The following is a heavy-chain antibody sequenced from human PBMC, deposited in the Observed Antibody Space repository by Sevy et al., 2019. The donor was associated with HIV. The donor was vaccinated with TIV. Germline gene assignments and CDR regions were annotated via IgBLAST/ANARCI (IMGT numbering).Heavy chain of an antibody. CDR3: ARAPRTYYYGSGSYYKGVYFDY. CDR2: ISSSGSTI. CDR1: GFTFSDYY. V-gene: IGHV3-11*04. D-gene: IGHD3-10*01. Sequence: GGSLRLSCAASGFTFSDYYMSWIRQAPGKGLEWVSYISSSGSTIYYADSVKGRFTISRDNAKNSLYLQMNSLRAEDTAVYYCARAPRTYYYGSGSYYKGVYFDYWGQGTLVTVSS. J-gene: IGHJ4*02.